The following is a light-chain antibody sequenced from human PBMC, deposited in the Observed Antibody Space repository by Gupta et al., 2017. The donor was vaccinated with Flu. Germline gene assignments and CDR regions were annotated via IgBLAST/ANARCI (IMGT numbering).Light chain of an antibody. CDR1: KTISSNY. Sequence: DIVMTQSPVIPSMSPGERATLSCRASKTISSNYLAWYQQVPCQAPRLLIYGASSMATAIPDRFSGSGSGANFTLTISRLEPEDFAIDCCQYYGNTGFGGGTKVEIK. CDR2: GAS. J-gene: IGKJ4*01. V-gene: IGKV3-20*01. CDR3: QYYGNTG.